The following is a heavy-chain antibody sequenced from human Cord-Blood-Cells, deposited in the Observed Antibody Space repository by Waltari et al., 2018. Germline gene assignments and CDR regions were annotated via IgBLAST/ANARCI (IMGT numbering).Heavy chain of an antibody. CDR3: ASVTYGSGSYYNYYYYGMDV. CDR1: GFTFSSYS. D-gene: IGHD3-10*01. V-gene: IGHV3-48*01. J-gene: IGHJ6*02. CDR2: ISSSSSTI. Sequence: EVQLVASGGGLVQPGGSLRLSCAASGFTFSSYSMNWVRQAPGKGLEWVSYISSSSSTIYYADSVKGRFTISRDNAKNSLYLQMNSLRAEDTAVYYCASVTYGSGSYYNYYYYGMDVWGQGTTVTVSS.